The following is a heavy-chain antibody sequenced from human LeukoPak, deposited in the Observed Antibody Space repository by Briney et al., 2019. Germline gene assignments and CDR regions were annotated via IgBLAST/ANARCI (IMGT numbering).Heavy chain of an antibody. CDR2: IYYSGST. V-gene: IGHV4-59*08. J-gene: IGHJ4*02. Sequence: PSETLSLTCTVSGGSISSYYWSWIRQPPGKGLEWVGYIYYSGSTNYNPSLKSRVTISVDTSKNQFSLKLSSVTAADTAVYYCARRGDRFGELYYWGQGTLVTVSS. D-gene: IGHD3-10*01. CDR1: GGSISSYY. CDR3: ARRGDRFGELYY.